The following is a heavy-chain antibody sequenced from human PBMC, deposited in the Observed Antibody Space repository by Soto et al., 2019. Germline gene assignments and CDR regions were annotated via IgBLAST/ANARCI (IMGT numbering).Heavy chain of an antibody. V-gene: IGHV3-21*01. CDR2: ISSSSSYI. Sequence: EVQLVESGGGLVKPGGSLRLSCAASGFTFSSYSMNWVRQAPGKGLEWVSSISSSSSYIYYADSVKGRFTISRDNAKXXXXXXXXXXXXXXXXXXXXXXXQLGYDAFDIWGQGTMVTVSS. D-gene: IGHD6-6*01. CDR1: GFTFSSYS. J-gene: IGHJ3*02. CDR3: XXXQLGYDAFDI.